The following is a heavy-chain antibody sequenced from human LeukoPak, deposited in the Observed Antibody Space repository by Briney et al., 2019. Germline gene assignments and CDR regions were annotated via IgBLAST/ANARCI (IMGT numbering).Heavy chain of an antibody. CDR2: IYHSGST. Sequence: PSETLSLTCAVSGGSISRSNWWSWVRQPPGKGLEWIGEIYHSGSTYYNPSLKSRVTISVDTSKNQFSLKLSSVTAADTAVYYCARDMGFHFDLWGRGTLVTVSS. CDR1: GGSISRSNW. V-gene: IGHV4-4*02. CDR3: ARDMGFHFDL. J-gene: IGHJ2*01. D-gene: IGHD3-10*01.